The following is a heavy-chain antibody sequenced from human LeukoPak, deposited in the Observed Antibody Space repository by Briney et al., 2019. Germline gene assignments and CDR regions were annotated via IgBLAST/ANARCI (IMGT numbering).Heavy chain of an antibody. CDR3: ARDEYLGGNDAFDI. D-gene: IGHD2-15*01. V-gene: IGHV1-8*01. CDR2: MYPNSGNT. Sequence: ASVKVSCKASGYTFTSYDINWVRQATGQGLEWMGWMYPNSGNTGCAQKFQGRVTMTRDTSTSTVYMELSSLRSEDTAVYYCARDEYLGGNDAFDIWGQGTMVTVSS. CDR1: GYTFTSYD. J-gene: IGHJ3*02.